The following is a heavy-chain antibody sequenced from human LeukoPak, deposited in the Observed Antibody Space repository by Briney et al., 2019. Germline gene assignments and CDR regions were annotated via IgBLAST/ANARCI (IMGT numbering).Heavy chain of an antibody. V-gene: IGHV4-59*01. CDR2: IYYNGST. D-gene: IGHD1-26*01. CDR3: ARVHSGSYYADYYYYMDV. J-gene: IGHJ6*03. Sequence: SETLSLTCTVSGGSISSYYWSWIRQPPGKGLEWIGYIYYNGSTNYNPSLKSRVTISVDTSKNQFSLKLSSVTAADTAVYYCARVHSGSYYADYYYYMDVWGKGTTVTVSS. CDR1: GGSISSYY.